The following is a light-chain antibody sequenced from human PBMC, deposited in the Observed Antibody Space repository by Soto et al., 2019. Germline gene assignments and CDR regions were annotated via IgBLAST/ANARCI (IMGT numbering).Light chain of an antibody. Sequence: LRQGSVTRCLYAGEGGKLSCSARQSVSSSSLAWYQQKRGQAPRLLIHGASSRATGIPDGFSGSGSGTDFTLTISRLKPEDFAVYYCQQYGSSPRTFAQGTRVDIK. V-gene: IGKV3-20*01. J-gene: IGKJ1*01. CDR1: QSVSSSS. CDR3: QQYGSSPRT. CDR2: GAS.